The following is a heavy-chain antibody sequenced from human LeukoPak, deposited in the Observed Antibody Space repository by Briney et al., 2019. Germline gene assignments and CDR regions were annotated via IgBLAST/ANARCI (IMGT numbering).Heavy chain of an antibody. CDR1: GFSFNSYA. Sequence: GGSLRLSCAGSGFSFNSYALHWVRQAPGKGLEWVSGISGLGDKQYYADSVKGRFTISRDNSKNTVYLDMSSLRVEETAIHYCAKDSSAWYFYFDSWGQGTPVTVSS. V-gene: IGHV3-23*01. CDR2: ISGLGDKQ. CDR3: AKDSSAWYFYFDS. D-gene: IGHD6-19*01. J-gene: IGHJ4*01.